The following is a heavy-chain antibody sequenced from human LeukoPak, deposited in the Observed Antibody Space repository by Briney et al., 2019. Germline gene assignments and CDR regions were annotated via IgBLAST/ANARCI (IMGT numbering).Heavy chain of an antibody. Sequence: ASVKVSCKASGYTFTSYAMNWVRQAPGQGLEWMGWINTNTGNPTYAQGFTGRFVFSLDTSVSTAYLQISSLKAEDTAVYYCASGTPRVKSRLYTVVTPFDYWGQGTLVTVSS. CDR1: GYTFTSYA. CDR2: INTNTGNP. D-gene: IGHD4-23*01. V-gene: IGHV7-4-1*02. CDR3: ASGTPRVKSRLYTVVTPFDY. J-gene: IGHJ4*02.